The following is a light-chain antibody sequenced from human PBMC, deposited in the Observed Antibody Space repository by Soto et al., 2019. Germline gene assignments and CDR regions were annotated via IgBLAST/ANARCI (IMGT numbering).Light chain of an antibody. J-gene: IGKJ4*01. V-gene: IGKV3-15*01. CDR3: QHYNNLPLT. Sequence: EIVLTQSPATLSVSPGERATLSCRASQSVSSNLAWYQQKPGQAPRLLIYGASSRAPGIPARFSSSGSGTEFTLTISSLQSEDFGVYYCQHYNNLPLTFGGGAKVEIK. CDR2: GAS. CDR1: QSVSSN.